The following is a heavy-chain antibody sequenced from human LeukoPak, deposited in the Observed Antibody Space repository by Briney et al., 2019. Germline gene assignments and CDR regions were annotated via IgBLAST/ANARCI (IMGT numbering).Heavy chain of an antibody. CDR2: IKQDGSEK. J-gene: IGHJ4*02. V-gene: IGHV3-7*01. CDR3: TRDTGCSGGTCYSFYDY. D-gene: IGHD2-15*01. Sequence: GGSLRLSCAASGFTFSDYYMSWIRQAPGKGLEWVANIKQDGSEKYVDSVKGRFTISRDNAKNSLYLQMNSLRAEDTAVYYCTRDTGCSGGTCYSFYDYWGQGTLVTVSS. CDR1: GFTFSDYY.